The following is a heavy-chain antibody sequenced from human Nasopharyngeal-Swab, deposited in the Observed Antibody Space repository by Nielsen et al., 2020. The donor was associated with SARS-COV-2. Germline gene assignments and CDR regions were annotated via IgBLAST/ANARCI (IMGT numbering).Heavy chain of an antibody. Sequence: RQMPGKGLEWIGYGHSSGTTHYNPSLQGRVEISVDVSDDQVSLKLKSVTAADSAMYFCARSVLYPTTRAIDLWGHGSPVTVSS. CDR3: ARSVLYPTTRAIDL. D-gene: IGHD2-8*01. V-gene: IGHV4-31*02. J-gene: IGHJ5*02. CDR2: GHSSGTT.